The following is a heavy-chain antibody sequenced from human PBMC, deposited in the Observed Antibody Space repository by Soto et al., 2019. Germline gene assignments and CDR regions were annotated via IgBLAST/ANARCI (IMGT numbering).Heavy chain of an antibody. V-gene: IGHV3-23*01. D-gene: IGHD2-15*01. Sequence: PGGALRLSCPVSAFTLSSDAMRCVRLAPGQGLEWVSAISGSGGSTYYADSVKGRFTISRDNSKNTMYLQMNSLRAEDTAVYYCAKVPGVVTRRAHWGQGTLVTVS. CDR1: AFTLSSDA. J-gene: IGHJ4*02. CDR3: AKVPGVVTRRAH. CDR2: ISGSGGST.